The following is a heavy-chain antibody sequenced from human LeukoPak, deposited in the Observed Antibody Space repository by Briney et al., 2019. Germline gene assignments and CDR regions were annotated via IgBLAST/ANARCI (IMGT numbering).Heavy chain of an antibody. V-gene: IGHV3-30*03. D-gene: IGHD1-26*01. Sequence: GGSLRLSCAASGFTFSSYGMHWVRQAPGKGLEWVAVISYDGSNKYYADSVKGRFTISRDNSKNTLYLQMNSLRAEDTAVYYCARAKSRWELSPDYWGQGTLVTVSS. CDR1: GFTFSSYG. CDR3: ARAKSRWELSPDY. CDR2: ISYDGSNK. J-gene: IGHJ4*02.